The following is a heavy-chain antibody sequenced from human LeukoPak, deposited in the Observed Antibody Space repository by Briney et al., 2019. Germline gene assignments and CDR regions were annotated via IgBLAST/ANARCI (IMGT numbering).Heavy chain of an antibody. J-gene: IGHJ4*02. CDR3: ARAADDSSGYYFY. CDR1: GYTFTSYY. Sequence: ASVKVSCKASGYTFTSYYMHWVRQAPGQGLGWMGIINPSGGSTSYAPKLQGRVTIPKDTSPTTASMELSSLRAEDTAVYYCARAADDSSGYYFYWGQGTLVTVSS. CDR2: INPSGGST. V-gene: IGHV1-46*03. D-gene: IGHD3-22*01.